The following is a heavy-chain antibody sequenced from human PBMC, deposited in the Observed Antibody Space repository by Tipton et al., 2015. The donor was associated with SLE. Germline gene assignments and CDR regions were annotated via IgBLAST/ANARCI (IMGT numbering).Heavy chain of an antibody. CDR3: ARVPTRRIAAAGSLNFDY. D-gene: IGHD6-13*01. CDR1: GASFSGYY. J-gene: IGHJ4*02. Sequence: TLSLTCAVYGASFSGYYWSWIRQPPGKGLEWIGEINHSGSTNYNPSLKSRVTISVDTSKNQFSLKLSSVTAADTAVYYCARVPTRRIAAAGSLNFDYWGQGTLVTVSS. V-gene: IGHV4-34*01. CDR2: INHSGST.